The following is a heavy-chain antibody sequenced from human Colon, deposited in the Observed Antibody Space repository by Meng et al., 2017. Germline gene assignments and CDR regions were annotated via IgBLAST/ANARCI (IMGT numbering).Heavy chain of an antibody. CDR1: GYTFTSSD. V-gene: IGHV1-8*01. CDR2: MNPNNGNT. D-gene: IGHD2-2*01. Sequence: QVQLVQSVAEVRKPGASVKVTCKASGYTFTSSDINWVRQATGRGLEWRGWMNPNNGNTGSAKKFQGRVSMTRDTSIGTAYMELSGLTSEDTAVYYCARTAMLDSWGQGTLVTVSS. CDR3: ARTAMLDS. J-gene: IGHJ5*01.